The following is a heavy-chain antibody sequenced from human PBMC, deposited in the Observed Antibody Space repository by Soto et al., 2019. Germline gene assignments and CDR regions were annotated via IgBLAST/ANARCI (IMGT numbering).Heavy chain of an antibody. CDR1: GDSMTTVGYY. V-gene: IGHV4-31*03. Sequence: QVQLQESGPGLVKPSQTLSLTCTVSGDSMTTVGYYWTWIHQHPGQGLEWIGFISYSGSTYYSSSLKGRVAISADTSTNQFSLKLNSVTAADTAVYYCTRVDYWGQGNLVTVSS. CDR3: TRVDY. J-gene: IGHJ4*02. CDR2: ISYSGST.